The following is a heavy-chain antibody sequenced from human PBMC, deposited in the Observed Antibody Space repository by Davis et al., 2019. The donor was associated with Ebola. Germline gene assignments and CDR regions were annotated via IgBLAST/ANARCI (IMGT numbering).Heavy chain of an antibody. CDR3: ARLGYGGNSAAFDI. CDR1: GGSISSYY. CDR2: IYYSGST. J-gene: IGHJ3*02. Sequence: MPGGSLSLTCTVSGGSISSYYWSWIRQPPGKGLEWIGYIYYSGSTNYNPSLKSRVTISVDTSKNQFSLQLSSVTAADTAVYSCARLGYGGNSAAFDIWGQGTMVTVSS. V-gene: IGHV4-59*01. D-gene: IGHD4-23*01.